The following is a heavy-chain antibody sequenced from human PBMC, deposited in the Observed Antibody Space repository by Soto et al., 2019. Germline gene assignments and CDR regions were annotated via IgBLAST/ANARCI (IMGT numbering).Heavy chain of an antibody. CDR3: ARDYRGSYRLDP. CDR2: INAGNGNT. Sequence: ASVKVSCKASGYTFTGYAMHWVRQAPGQRLEWMGWINAGNGNTKYSQKFQGRVTITRDTSASTAYMELSSLRSEDTAVYYCARDYRGSYRLDPWGQGTLVTVSS. D-gene: IGHD1-26*01. CDR1: GYTFTGYA. V-gene: IGHV1-3*01. J-gene: IGHJ5*02.